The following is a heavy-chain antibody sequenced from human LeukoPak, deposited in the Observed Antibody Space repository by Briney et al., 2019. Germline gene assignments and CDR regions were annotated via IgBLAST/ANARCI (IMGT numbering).Heavy chain of an antibody. J-gene: IGHJ3*02. CDR2: IRYDGSNK. Sequence: GGSLRLSCAASGFTFNNYDIHWVRQAPGKGLEWVAFIRYDGSNKYYADSVEGRFTISRDNSKNTLYLQMNSLRSEDTAVYYCARDSMIVVEPSAFDIWGQGTMVTVSS. D-gene: IGHD3-22*01. CDR3: ARDSMIVVEPSAFDI. V-gene: IGHV3-30*02. CDR1: GFTFNNYD.